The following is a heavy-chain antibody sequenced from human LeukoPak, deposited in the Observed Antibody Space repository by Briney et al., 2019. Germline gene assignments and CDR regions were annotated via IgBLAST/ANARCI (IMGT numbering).Heavy chain of an antibody. J-gene: IGHJ6*03. CDR3: AKDRGYCSGGSCATSYYYMDV. CDR1: GFTFSSYG. D-gene: IGHD2-15*01. Sequence: GGSLRLSCAASGFTFSSYGMHWVRQAPGKGLEWVAFIRYDGSNKYYADSVKGRFTISRDNSKNTLYLQMNSLRAEDTAVYYCAKDRGYCSGGSCATSYYYMDVWGKGTTVTISS. CDR2: IRYDGSNK. V-gene: IGHV3-30*02.